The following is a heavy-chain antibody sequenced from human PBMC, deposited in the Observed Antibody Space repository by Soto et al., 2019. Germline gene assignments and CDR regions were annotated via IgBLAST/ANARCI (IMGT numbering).Heavy chain of an antibody. J-gene: IGHJ4*02. CDR2: ISVHNGYT. V-gene: IGHV1-18*01. Sequence: QVQLVQSGAEVKKPGASVKVSCRASGYSFTSYGITWVRQTPGQGLEWMGWISVHNGYTNYPQKLQDRITMTTDTSTSTAYMELTSLRSDHTAVYYCARGRGVSSWYETPHYFDSWGQGTLVTVSS. CDR3: ARGRGVSSWYETPHYFDS. D-gene: IGHD6-13*01. CDR1: GYSFTSYG.